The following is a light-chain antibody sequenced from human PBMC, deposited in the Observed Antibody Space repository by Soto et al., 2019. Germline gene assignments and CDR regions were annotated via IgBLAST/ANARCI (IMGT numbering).Light chain of an antibody. Sequence: QSVLTQPPSVSGAPGQRVTISCTGTSSNIGAGYDVHWYQHLPGTAPKLLIYGNSNRPSGVPDRFSGSKSGTSASLAITGLRSEDEAEYYCAGWDDGLLGPVFGGGTQLTVL. CDR2: GNS. CDR1: SSNIGAGYD. CDR3: AGWDDGLLGPV. J-gene: IGLJ3*02. V-gene: IGLV1-40*01.